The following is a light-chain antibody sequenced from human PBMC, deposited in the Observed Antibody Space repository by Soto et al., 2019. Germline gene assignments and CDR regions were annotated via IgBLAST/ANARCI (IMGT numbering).Light chain of an antibody. CDR3: QQYDNTPWT. Sequence: EIVLTQSPGTLSLSPGERAALSCRASQRLSSSSLAWYQQKPGHGPRLLIYGASRRATGIPDRFSATESGTDFMLTINSLEPEDFAVYICQQYDNTPWTFGQGTRVEIK. CDR1: QRLSSSS. J-gene: IGKJ1*01. CDR2: GAS. V-gene: IGKV3-20*01.